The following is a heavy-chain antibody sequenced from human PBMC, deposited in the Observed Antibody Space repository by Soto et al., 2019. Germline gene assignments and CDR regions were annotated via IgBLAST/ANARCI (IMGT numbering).Heavy chain of an antibody. CDR2: ISYDGSNK. Sequence: SLRLSCAASGFTFRSYGMHWVRQAPGEGLEWVAVISYDGSNKYYADSVKGRFTISRDNSKNTLYLQMNSLRAEDTAVYYCARNKETDSSAPGDAFDIWGQGTMVTVSS. CDR3: ARNKETDSSAPGDAFDI. D-gene: IGHD3-22*01. CDR1: GFTFRSYG. J-gene: IGHJ3*02. V-gene: IGHV3-30*03.